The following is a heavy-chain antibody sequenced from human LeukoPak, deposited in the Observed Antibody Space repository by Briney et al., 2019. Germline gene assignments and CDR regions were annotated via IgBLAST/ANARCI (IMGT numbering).Heavy chain of an antibody. D-gene: IGHD5-18*01. CDR3: ARRKLWLLWLDY. CDR2: IKQDGSEK. V-gene: IGHV3-7*01. Sequence: GGSLRLSCPASGFTFSSYAMHWVRQAPGKGLEWMANIKQDGSEKYYVDSVKGRFTISRDNAKNSLYLQMNSLRAEGTAVYYCARRKLWLLWLDYWGQGTLVTVSS. J-gene: IGHJ4*02. CDR1: GFTFSSYA.